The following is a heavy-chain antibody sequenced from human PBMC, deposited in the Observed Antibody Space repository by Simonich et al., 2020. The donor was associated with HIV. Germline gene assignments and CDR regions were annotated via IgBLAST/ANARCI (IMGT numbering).Heavy chain of an antibody. J-gene: IGHJ4*02. V-gene: IGHV3-9*01. CDR2: ISWNIGSI. D-gene: IGHD3-10*01. CDR3: AKDKGAYYGSGSPVY. CDR1: GFTFDDYT. Sequence: EVQLVESGGGLVQPGRSLRLSCAASGFTFDDYTMHWVRQAPRKCREWGSGISWNIGSIGYEDFVKGRFTISRDNAKNSLYLQMNSLRAEDTALYYCAKDKGAYYGSGSPVYWGQGTLVTVSS.